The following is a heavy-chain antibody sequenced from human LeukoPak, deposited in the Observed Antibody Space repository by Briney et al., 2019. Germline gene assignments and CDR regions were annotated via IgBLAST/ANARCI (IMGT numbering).Heavy chain of an antibody. CDR2: ISYDGSNK. CDR1: GYTFTSYG. J-gene: IGHJ4*02. V-gene: IGHV3-30*18. CDR3: ANHGTGNSPNFDY. Sequence: SCKASGYTFTSYGMHWVRQAPGKGLEWVAVISYDGSNKYYVDSVKGRFTISRDNSKNTLYLQMHSLRAEDTAVYYCANHGTGNSPNFDYWGQGTLVTVSS. D-gene: IGHD2-8*02.